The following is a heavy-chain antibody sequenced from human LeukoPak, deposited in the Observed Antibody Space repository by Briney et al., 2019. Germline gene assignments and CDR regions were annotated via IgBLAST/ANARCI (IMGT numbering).Heavy chain of an antibody. Sequence: GESLKISCKGSGYSFTSYWIGLVRQMPGKGLEWMGVIYPGDSDNRYSPSFQGQVPISAHKSISSAYLQWSSLKASDTAMYYCASIAAAGIGADYWGQGTLVTVSS. CDR3: ASIAAAGIGADY. V-gene: IGHV5-51*01. J-gene: IGHJ4*02. CDR1: GYSFTSYW. CDR2: IYPGDSDN. D-gene: IGHD6-13*01.